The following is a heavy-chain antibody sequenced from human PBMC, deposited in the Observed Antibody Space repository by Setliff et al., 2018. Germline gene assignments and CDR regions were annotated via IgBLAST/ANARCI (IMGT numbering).Heavy chain of an antibody. CDR3: ARAAARAEYSDTSAYLPFDF. CDR1: GYPISRDFY. Sequence: SETLSLTCTASGYPISRDFYWGWIRQSPGKGLEWIGSVYHSGSSYQNPSLRSRIAVSVDTSKNQFSLRLNSVTAADTAVYFCARAAARAEYSDTSAYLPFDFWGLGTLVTVSS. V-gene: IGHV4-38-2*02. J-gene: IGHJ4*02. D-gene: IGHD3-16*01. CDR2: VYHSGSS.